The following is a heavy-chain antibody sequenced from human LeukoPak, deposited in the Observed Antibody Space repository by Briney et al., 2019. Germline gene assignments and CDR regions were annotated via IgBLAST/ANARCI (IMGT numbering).Heavy chain of an antibody. CDR2: IKQDGSEK. CDR3: ASRAGYTGSWSAFDY. CDR1: TFTLNNYW. Sequence: PGGSLRLPRTASTFTLNNYWMSWVRQAPGEGREWVANIKQDGSEKYYVESVKGGFTISRDNAKNSLYLEMNSLRAEDTAVYYCASRAGYTGSWSAFDYWGQEPWSPSPQ. J-gene: IGHJ4*01. D-gene: IGHD6-13*01. V-gene: IGHV3-7*05.